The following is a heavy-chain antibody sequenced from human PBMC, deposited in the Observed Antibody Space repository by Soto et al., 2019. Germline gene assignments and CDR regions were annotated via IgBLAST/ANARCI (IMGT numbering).Heavy chain of an antibody. V-gene: IGHV4-39*01. CDR3: ARHAPPYCTGGSCSMYNWFDT. J-gene: IGHJ5*02. CDR2: IYYSGTA. D-gene: IGHD2-15*01. CDR1: GGSISSSSYY. Sequence: TSETLSLTCTVSGGSISSSSYYWDWIRQPPGKGLEWIGSIYYSGTAYYNPSLKSRVSISVDTSKNHFSLKLSSVTAADAAVYYCARHAPPYCTGGSCSMYNWFDTWGQGILVTVSS.